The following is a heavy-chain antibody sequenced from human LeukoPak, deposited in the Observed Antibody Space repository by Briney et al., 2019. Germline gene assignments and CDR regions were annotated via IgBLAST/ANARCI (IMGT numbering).Heavy chain of an antibody. D-gene: IGHD3-9*01. V-gene: IGHV4-39*07. CDR2: IYYSGST. Sequence: SETLSLTCTVSGGSISSSSYYWGWIRQPPGKGLEWIGSIYYSGSTYYNPSLKSRVTISVDTSKNQFSLKLSSVTAADTAVYYCARDPRYDILTGYYITYGYFDYWGQGTLVTVSS. CDR3: ARDPRYDILTGYYITYGYFDY. CDR1: GGSISSSSYY. J-gene: IGHJ4*02.